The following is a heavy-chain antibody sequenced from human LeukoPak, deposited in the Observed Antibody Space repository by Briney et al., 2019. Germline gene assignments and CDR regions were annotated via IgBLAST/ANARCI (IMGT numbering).Heavy chain of an antibody. V-gene: IGHV3-7*01. CDR2: IKQDGSEK. Sequence: PGGSLRLSCAASGFTFSSYWMNWVRQAPGKGLEWVANIKQDGSEKYYVDSVKGRFTISRDNAKNSLYLQMNSLRAEDTAVYYCARGLSGYASSLGYWGQGTLVTVSA. CDR1: GFTFSSYW. D-gene: IGHD2-2*01. CDR3: ARGLSGYASSLGY. J-gene: IGHJ4*02.